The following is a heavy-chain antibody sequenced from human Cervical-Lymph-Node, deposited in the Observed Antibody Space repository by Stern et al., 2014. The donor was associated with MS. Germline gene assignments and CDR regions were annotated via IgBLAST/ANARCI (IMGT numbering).Heavy chain of an antibody. D-gene: IGHD2-21*01. J-gene: IGHJ6*02. CDR1: GGSISSYF. V-gene: IGHV4-59*01. CDR2: VNYNGDA. Sequence: VQLEESGPGLVKPSEALSLTCSVSGGSISSYFWTWIRQPPGKGLEWIGYVNYNGDADYNSSLKGRVTISVDTSRNRLSLKLSSVTVADTAVYYCARVNRVVVATHYYYGMDVWGQGTTVTVSS. CDR3: ARVNRVVVATHYYYGMDV.